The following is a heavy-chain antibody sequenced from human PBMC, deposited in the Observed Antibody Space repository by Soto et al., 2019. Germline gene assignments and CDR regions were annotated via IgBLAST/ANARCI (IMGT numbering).Heavy chain of an antibody. Sequence: GGSLRLSCAASGFSFSDYSMNWVRQAPGKGLEWVSYITVSSKYTYYVNSVQGRFTISRDDGKNSLYLQMNSPRTEDTAVYSCARTPSAPPGRSHYYYGMDVWGQETTVTVSS. CDR2: ITVSSKYT. J-gene: IGHJ6*02. V-gene: IGHV3-21*06. CDR3: ARTPSAPPGRSHYYYGMDV. D-gene: IGHD6-13*01. CDR1: GFSFSDYS.